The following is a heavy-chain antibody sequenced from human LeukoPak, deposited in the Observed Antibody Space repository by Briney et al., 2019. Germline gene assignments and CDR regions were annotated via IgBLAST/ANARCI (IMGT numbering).Heavy chain of an antibody. D-gene: IGHD2-2*01. CDR3: ARRVVSPRFFDYMDV. Sequence: PSETLSLTCNVSGASTSDNNFYWNWIRQPAGESLESLGPTFNGGNLSNNPSLMSRVTISMDTSTNQFSLKLNSVTAADTAIYYCARRVVSPRFFDYMDVWGKGTPVTVSS. J-gene: IGHJ6*03. CDR1: GASTSDNNFY. V-gene: IGHV4-61*02. CDR2: TFNGGNL.